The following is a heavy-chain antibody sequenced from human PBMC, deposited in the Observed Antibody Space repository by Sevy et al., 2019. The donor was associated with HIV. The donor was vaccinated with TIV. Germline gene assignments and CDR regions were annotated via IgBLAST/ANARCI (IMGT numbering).Heavy chain of an antibody. CDR2: TYNRSKGYN. CDR1: GDSVSSNSAA. D-gene: IGHD6-13*01. J-gene: IGHJ5*02. Sequence: SQTLSLTGAISGDSVSSNSAAWNWIRHSPSRGLEWLGRTYNRSKGYNDYAVSVKSRITINPDTSKNQFSLQLNSVTPEDTAVYYGARDLGSSLDWFDPWGQGTLVTVSS. CDR3: ARDLGSSLDWFDP. V-gene: IGHV6-1*01.